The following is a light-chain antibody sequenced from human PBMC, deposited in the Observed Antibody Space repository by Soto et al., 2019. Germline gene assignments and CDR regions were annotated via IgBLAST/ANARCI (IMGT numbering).Light chain of an antibody. CDR3: QQYDSFSVT. CDR2: AAS. J-gene: IGKJ1*01. V-gene: IGKV1-8*01. CDR1: QGISSY. Sequence: AIRMTQSPSSLSASTGDRVTITCRASQGISSYLAWYQQKPGKAPKLLIYAASNLQSGVPSRFSGSGSGTEFTLTISSLQPDDFATYYCQQYDSFSVTFGQGTKVDIK.